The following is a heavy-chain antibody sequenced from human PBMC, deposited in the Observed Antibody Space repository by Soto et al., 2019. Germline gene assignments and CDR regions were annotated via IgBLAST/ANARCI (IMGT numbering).Heavy chain of an antibody. D-gene: IGHD6-19*01. Sequence: QLQLQESGPGLVNPSETLSLTCTVSGGSISSSSYYWGWIRQPPGKGLEWIGSIYYSGSTYYNPSLKCRVTISVDTSKNQFSLKLISVTAADTAVYYCARMYSSGYDAFDIWGQGTKVTV. CDR3: ARMYSSGYDAFDI. CDR2: IYYSGST. CDR1: GGSISSSSYY. J-gene: IGHJ3*02. V-gene: IGHV4-39*01.